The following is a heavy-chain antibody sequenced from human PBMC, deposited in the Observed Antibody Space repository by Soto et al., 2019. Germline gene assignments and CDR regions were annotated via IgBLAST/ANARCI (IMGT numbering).Heavy chain of an antibody. CDR2: IYHSGST. J-gene: IGHJ4*02. D-gene: IGHD2-15*01. CDR1: GGSISSGGYS. CDR3: ARAFDCSGGSCSPSFDY. V-gene: IGHV4-30-2*01. Sequence: SETLSLTCAVSGGSISSGGYSWSWIRQPPGKGLEWIGYIYHSGSTYYNPSLKSRVTISVDRSKNQFSLKLSSVTAADTAVYYCARAFDCSGGSCSPSFDYWGQGTLVTVSS.